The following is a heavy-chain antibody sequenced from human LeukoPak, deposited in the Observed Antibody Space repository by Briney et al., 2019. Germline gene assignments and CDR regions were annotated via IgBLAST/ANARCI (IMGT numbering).Heavy chain of an antibody. CDR1: GGSISSYY. V-gene: IGHV4-4*09. D-gene: IGHD1-26*01. CDR3: ARHGSDYYYSDIDG. Sequence: PSETLSLTCTVSGGSISSYYWRWIRQPPGKGLKWIGYIYTSGSTNYNPSLKSRVTISVDTSKNQFSLKLSSVTAADTAVYYCARHGSDYYYSDIDGWGKGTTVSVFS. CDR2: IYTSGST. J-gene: IGHJ6*03.